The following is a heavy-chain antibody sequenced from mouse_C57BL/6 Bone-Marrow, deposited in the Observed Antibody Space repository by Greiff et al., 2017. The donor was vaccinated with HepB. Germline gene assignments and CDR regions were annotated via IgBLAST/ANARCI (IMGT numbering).Heavy chain of an antibody. Sequence: QVQLQQPGAELVMPGASVKLSCKASGYTFTSYWMHWVKQRPGQGLEWIGEIDPSDSYTNYNQKFKGKSTLTVDKSSSTAYMQLSSLTAEDSAVYYCSRRDYYGSSDGDYWGQGTTLTVSS. J-gene: IGHJ2*01. CDR1: GYTFTSYW. CDR2: IDPSDSYT. D-gene: IGHD1-1*01. V-gene: IGHV1-69*01. CDR3: SRRDYYGSSDGDY.